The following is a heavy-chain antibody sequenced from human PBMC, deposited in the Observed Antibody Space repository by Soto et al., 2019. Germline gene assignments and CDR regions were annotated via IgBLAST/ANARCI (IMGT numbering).Heavy chain of an antibody. CDR3: ARSSGYDYYYYGMDV. CDR2: ISAYNGNT. CDR1: GYTFTSYG. D-gene: IGHD5-12*01. Sequence: QVQLVQSGAEVKKPGASVKVSCKASGYTFTSYGISWVRQAPGQGLEWMGWISAYNGNTNYAQKLQGRVTMTTDTSTSTAYMELRSRRSDDTAVYYCARSSGYDYYYYGMDVWGQGTTVTVSS. J-gene: IGHJ6*01. V-gene: IGHV1-18*01.